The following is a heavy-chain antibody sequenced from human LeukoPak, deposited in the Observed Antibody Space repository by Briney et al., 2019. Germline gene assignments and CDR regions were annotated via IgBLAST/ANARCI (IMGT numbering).Heavy chain of an antibody. Sequence: GGSLRLSCAASGFTFSTYAITWVRQAPGKGLEWVSSIRSGGDSTFYADSVKGRFTISRDNSKNTVYLLMNSLRTEDTAVYYCGRSRRINASLYYYMDVWGKGTTVTVSS. D-gene: IGHD2/OR15-2a*01. J-gene: IGHJ6*03. CDR1: GFTFSTYA. CDR2: IRSGGDST. V-gene: IGHV3-23*01. CDR3: GRSRRINASLYYYMDV.